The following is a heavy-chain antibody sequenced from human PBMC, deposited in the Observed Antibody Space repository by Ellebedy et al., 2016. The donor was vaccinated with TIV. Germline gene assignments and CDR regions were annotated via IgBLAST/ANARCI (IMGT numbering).Heavy chain of an antibody. D-gene: IGHD6-19*01. J-gene: IGHJ4*02. Sequence: SVKVSCXASGGTFSSYAISWVRQAPGQGLEWMGGIIPIFGTANYAQKFQGRVTITADKSTSTAYMELSSLRSEDTAVYYCGIDRYSSGYNFDYWGQGTLVTVSS. CDR2: IIPIFGTA. V-gene: IGHV1-69*06. CDR1: GGTFSSYA. CDR3: GIDRYSSGYNFDY.